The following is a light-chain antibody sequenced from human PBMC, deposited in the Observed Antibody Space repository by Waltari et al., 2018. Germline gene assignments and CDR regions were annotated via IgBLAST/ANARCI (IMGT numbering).Light chain of an antibody. CDR3: QQYNSNLYP. Sequence: DIQMTQSPSTLSASVGDRVTITCRASRRIVNWLAWYQQKPGKAPKLLIYKASNLESGVPSRFSGSGSGTEFTLTINSLQPDDFATYYCQQYNSNLYPVGQGIRLEIK. V-gene: IGKV1-5*03. J-gene: IGKJ2*01. CDR1: RRIVNW. CDR2: KAS.